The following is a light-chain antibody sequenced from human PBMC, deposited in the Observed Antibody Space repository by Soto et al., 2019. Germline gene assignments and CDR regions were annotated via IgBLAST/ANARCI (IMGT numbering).Light chain of an antibody. CDR2: GAS. CDR1: QSVSSN. V-gene: IGKV3-15*01. J-gene: IGKJ5*01. CDR3: QQLKSYVT. Sequence: EIVMTQSPATLSVSPGERATLSCRASQSVSSNLAWYQQKPGQAPRLLIYGASTRATGLPARFSGSGSGTEFTLTISSLQPDDFATYYCQQLKSYVTFGQGTRLEIK.